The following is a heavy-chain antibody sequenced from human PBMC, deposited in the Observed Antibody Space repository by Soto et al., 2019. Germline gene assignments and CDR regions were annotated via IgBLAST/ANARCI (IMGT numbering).Heavy chain of an antibody. Sequence: QVQLVQSGAEVKKPGASVKVSCKASGYTFTSYGISWVRQAPGQGLEWMGWISTYNGNTNYAQKLQGSVTMTTDTATSTAYMELRSLRYDDTAVYYCARDGQTTMVRGVRGGSYNYYGMDVWGQGTTVTVSS. J-gene: IGHJ6*02. CDR3: ARDGQTTMVRGVRGGSYNYYGMDV. D-gene: IGHD3-10*01. CDR1: GYTFTSYG. CDR2: ISTYNGNT. V-gene: IGHV1-18*04.